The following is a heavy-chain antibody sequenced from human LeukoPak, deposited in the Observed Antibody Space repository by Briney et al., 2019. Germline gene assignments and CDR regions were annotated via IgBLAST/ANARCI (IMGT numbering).Heavy chain of an antibody. V-gene: IGHV1-8*03. CDR2: MNPNSGNT. CDR3: ARSGSSWYHDWFDP. D-gene: IGHD6-13*01. J-gene: IGHJ5*02. CDR1: GYTFTSYD. Sequence: ASVKVSCKASGYTFTSYDINWVRQAAGQGLERMGWMNPNSGNTGYAQKFQGRVTITRNTSISTAYMELSSLRSEDTAVYYCARSGSSWYHDWFDPWGQGTLVTVS.